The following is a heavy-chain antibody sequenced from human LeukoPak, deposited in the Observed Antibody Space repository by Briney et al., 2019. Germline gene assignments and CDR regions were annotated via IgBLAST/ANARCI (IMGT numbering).Heavy chain of an antibody. D-gene: IGHD1-26*01. CDR3: VRVRVGAPGYYFDY. CDR1: GFTVSTKY. Sequence: GGSLRLSCAASGFTVSTKYMSWVRQAPGKGLEWVSVIYSGGPTYHADSVEGRFTISRDTSKNTLYLQMNSLRAEDTAVYYCVRVRVGAPGYYFDYWGQGTLVTVSS. V-gene: IGHV3-53*01. CDR2: IYSGGPT. J-gene: IGHJ4*02.